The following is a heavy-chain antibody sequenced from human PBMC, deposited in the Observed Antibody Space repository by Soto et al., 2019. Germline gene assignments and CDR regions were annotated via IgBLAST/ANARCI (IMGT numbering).Heavy chain of an antibody. CDR3: ARGSGSSWPFDY. J-gene: IGHJ4*02. CDR2: INAGNGYT. V-gene: IGHV1-3*01. Sequence: GASVKVSCKASGYTFTNYAIHWVRQAPGQRLEWMGWINAGNGYTKYSQKFQGRVSITRDTSASTAYMELSSLRSEDTAVYYCARGSGSSWPFDYWGQGTLVTVSS. CDR1: GYTFTNYA. D-gene: IGHD6-13*01.